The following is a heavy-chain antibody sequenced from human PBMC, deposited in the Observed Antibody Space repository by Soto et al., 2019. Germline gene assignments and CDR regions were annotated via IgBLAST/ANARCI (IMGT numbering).Heavy chain of an antibody. CDR1: GFTFSSYG. J-gene: IGHJ6*02. V-gene: IGHV3-30*18. CDR2: ISYDGSNK. D-gene: IGHD6-13*01. CDR3: AKETTTAAAGRYYFYGMDV. Sequence: QVQLVESGGGVVQPGRSLRLSCAASGFTFSSYGMHWVRQAPGKGLEWVAVISYDGSNKYYADSVKGRFTISRDNSKNTLYQQMNRLRAEDTAVYYCAKETTTAAAGRYYFYGMDVWGQGTTVTVSS.